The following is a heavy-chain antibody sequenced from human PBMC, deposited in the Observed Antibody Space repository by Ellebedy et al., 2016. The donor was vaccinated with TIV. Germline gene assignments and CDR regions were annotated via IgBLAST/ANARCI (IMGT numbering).Heavy chain of an antibody. D-gene: IGHD3-22*01. V-gene: IGHV4-59*01. Sequence: SETLSLTCTVSGGSISSYYWSWIRQPPGKGLEWIGYIYYSESTNYNPSLKSRVTISVDTSKNQFSLKLSSVTAADTAVYYCARVIYYDSSRGWFDPWGQGTLVTVSS. CDR1: GGSISSYY. J-gene: IGHJ5*02. CDR2: IYYSEST. CDR3: ARVIYYDSSRGWFDP.